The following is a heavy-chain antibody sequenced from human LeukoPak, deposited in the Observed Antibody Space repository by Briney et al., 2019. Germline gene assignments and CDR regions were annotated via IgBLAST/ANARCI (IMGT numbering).Heavy chain of an antibody. CDR1: GGSISNGGYS. V-gene: IGHV4-30-2*01. CDR3: ARRDLRHSSGWYDDY. D-gene: IGHD6-19*01. J-gene: IGHJ4*02. Sequence: SETLSLTCAVSGGSISNGGYSWSWIRQPPGKGLEWIGYIYHSGSTYYNPSLKSRVTISVDRSKNQFSLKLSSVTAADTAVYYCARRDLRHSSGWYDDYWGQGTLVTVSS. CDR2: IYHSGST.